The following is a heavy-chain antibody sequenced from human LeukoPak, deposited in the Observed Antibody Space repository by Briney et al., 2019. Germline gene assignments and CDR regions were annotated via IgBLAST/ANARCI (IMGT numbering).Heavy chain of an antibody. CDR2: IYAGASDT. CDR3: ARIPTNYDFDY. V-gene: IGHV5-51*01. D-gene: IGHD2-8*01. CDR1: GYRFTSYW. Sequence: GESLKISCKGSGYRFTSYWIGCVRQMPGRGLEWMGIIYAGASDTRSSPSFQGQVTISADKSISTAYLQWSSLKASDTAMYYCARIPTNYDFDYWGQGTLVTVSS. J-gene: IGHJ4*02.